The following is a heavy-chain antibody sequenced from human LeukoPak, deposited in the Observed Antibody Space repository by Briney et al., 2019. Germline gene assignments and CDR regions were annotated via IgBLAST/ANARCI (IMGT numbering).Heavy chain of an antibody. J-gene: IGHJ4*02. CDR1: GYTFTGYY. CDR2: INPNSGGT. CDR3: ARGYCTNGVCSIPGGY. D-gene: IGHD2-8*01. V-gene: IGHV1-2*02. Sequence: ASVKVSCKASGYTFTGYYMHWVRQAPGQGLEWMGWINPNSGGTNYAQKSQGRVTMTRDTSISTAYMELSRLTSDDTAVYYCARGYCTNGVCSIPGGYWGQGTLVTVSS.